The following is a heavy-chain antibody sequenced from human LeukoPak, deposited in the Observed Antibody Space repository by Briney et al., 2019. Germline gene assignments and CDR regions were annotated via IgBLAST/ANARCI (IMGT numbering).Heavy chain of an antibody. CDR3: ARVKWELLRVYYYYYMDV. Sequence: SETLSLTGTVSGGSISSHYWSWIRQPPGKGLEWIGYIYYSGSTNYNPSLKSRVTISVDTSKNQFSLKLSSVTAADTAVYYCARVKWELLRVYYYYYMDVWGKGTTVTVSS. D-gene: IGHD1-26*01. CDR2: IYYSGST. CDR1: GGSISSHY. J-gene: IGHJ6*03. V-gene: IGHV4-59*11.